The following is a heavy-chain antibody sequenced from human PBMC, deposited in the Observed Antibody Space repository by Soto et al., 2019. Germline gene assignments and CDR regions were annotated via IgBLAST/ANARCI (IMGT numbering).Heavy chain of an antibody. J-gene: IGHJ4*02. CDR2: INAGNGNT. CDR1: GYTFTSYA. D-gene: IGHD4-17*01. V-gene: IGHV1-3*01. CDR3: AREMTTVTTSRLFDY. Sequence: AASVKVSCKASGYTFTSYAMHWVRQAPGQRLEWMGWINAGNGNTKYSQKFQGRVTITRDTSASTAYMELSSLRSEDTAVYYCAREMTTVTTSRLFDYWGQGTLVTVSS.